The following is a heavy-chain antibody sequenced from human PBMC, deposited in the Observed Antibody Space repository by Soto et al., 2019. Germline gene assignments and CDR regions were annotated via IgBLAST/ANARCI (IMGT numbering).Heavy chain of an antibody. CDR2: VTSDGSNK. CDR3: GRITLKTSVDTFDF. Sequence: GGSLRLTSTESGFTFSTYALHWVRQAPGKGLEWVATVTSDGSNKYHADSVEGRFTISRDDSKNTLYLQLNSLRAEDTAVYYCGRITLKTSVDTFDFWGQGTMVTVSS. V-gene: IGHV3-30-3*01. J-gene: IGHJ3*01. D-gene: IGHD3-22*01. CDR1: GFTFSTYA.